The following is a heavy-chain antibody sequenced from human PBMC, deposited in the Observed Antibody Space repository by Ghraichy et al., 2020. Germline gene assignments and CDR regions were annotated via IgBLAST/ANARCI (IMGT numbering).Heavy chain of an antibody. V-gene: IGHV5-51*01. CDR2: IQPDDSTT. Sequence: GESLNISCKGSGYSFPSYWIDWVRQRPGKDLEWMGIIQPDDSTTTYSPSFQGQVTISADKTINTAYLQWSSLKASEPAMYYCARQVRSTSQRWLDPWGQGTLVTVSS. CDR1: GYSFPSYW. CDR3: ARQVRSTSQRWLDP. J-gene: IGHJ5*02. D-gene: IGHD3-10*01.